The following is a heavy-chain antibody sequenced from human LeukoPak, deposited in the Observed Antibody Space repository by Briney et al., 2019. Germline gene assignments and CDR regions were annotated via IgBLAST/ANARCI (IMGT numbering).Heavy chain of an antibody. Sequence: SETLSLTCTVSGGSISSGDYYWSWIRQPPGKGLEWIGYIYYSGSTYYNPSLKSRITISVDTSKNQLSLKLSSVTAADTAVYYCARGGAAAGKGVDYWGQGTLVTVSS. CDR3: ARGGAAAGKGVDY. D-gene: IGHD6-13*01. CDR2: IYYSGST. J-gene: IGHJ4*02. CDR1: GGSISSGDYY. V-gene: IGHV4-30-4*01.